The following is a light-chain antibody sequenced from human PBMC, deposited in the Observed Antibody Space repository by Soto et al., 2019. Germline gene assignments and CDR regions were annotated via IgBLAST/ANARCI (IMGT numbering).Light chain of an antibody. J-gene: IGLJ1*01. CDR2: LVS. CDR3: CSYAGNYIYV. V-gene: IGLV2-11*01. Sequence: QSALTQPRSVSGSPGQSVTISCTGTSSDVGGYNYVSWYQQHPGKPPKVMIYLVSKRPSGVPDRFSGSKSGNTASLTISGLQAEDEADYYCCSYAGNYIYVFGTGTKVTVL. CDR1: SSDVGGYNY.